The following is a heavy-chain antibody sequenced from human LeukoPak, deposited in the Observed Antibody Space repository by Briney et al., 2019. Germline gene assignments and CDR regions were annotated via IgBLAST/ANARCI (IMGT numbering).Heavy chain of an antibody. Sequence: GGSLRLSCAASGFTFSRSWMSCVRQAPGKGLEWVASIKQDGSEKFYVDSVKGRFTISRDNAKNSLFLQMNSLRAEDTAVYYCATGGGAYWGQGTLVTVSS. CDR2: IKQDGSEK. CDR3: ATGGGAY. J-gene: IGHJ4*02. D-gene: IGHD3-10*01. V-gene: IGHV3-7*01. CDR1: GFTFSRSW.